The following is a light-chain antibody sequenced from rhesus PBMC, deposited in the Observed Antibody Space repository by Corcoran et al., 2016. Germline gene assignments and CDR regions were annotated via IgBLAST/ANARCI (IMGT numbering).Light chain of an antibody. V-gene: IGKV3-42*01. J-gene: IGKJ2*01. CDR2: RTS. CDR1: SSVSTS. Sequence: EIVLTQSPTSMAVSQGERVTISCTASSSVSTSYLHWYQQKPGFPPRLLVYRTSSLASGVPARFSGSGSGTSYTLTISRLEAEDAANYYCQQGNRIPYSFGQGTKVEIK. CDR3: QQGNRIPYS.